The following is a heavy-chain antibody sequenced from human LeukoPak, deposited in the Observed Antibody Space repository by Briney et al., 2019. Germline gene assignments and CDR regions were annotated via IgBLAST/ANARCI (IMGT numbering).Heavy chain of an antibody. Sequence: QTRGSLRLSCAASGFSLRSSEMNWVRQAPGKGLEWVAVVSYDGSNKYYADSAKGRFTISRDNSKNTFYLQMNSLRPEDTAVYYCARARGGTLLDYWGQGTLVTVSS. D-gene: IGHD3-10*01. V-gene: IGHV3-30-3*01. CDR1: GFSLRSSE. CDR2: VSYDGSNK. J-gene: IGHJ4*02. CDR3: ARARGGTLLDY.